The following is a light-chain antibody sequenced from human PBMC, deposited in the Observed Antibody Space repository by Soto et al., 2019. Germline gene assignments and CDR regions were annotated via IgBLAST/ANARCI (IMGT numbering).Light chain of an antibody. Sequence: EIIMTQSPATLSVSPGERATLSCRASQRVSSNLAWYQQKPGQPPRLLIYGAATRATDVPARFSGSGSWTEFILIIISRQSADDAVFYCQQYSSWPSGTFGQGTRLEIK. V-gene: IGKV3-15*01. CDR2: GAA. J-gene: IGKJ5*01. CDR1: QRVSSN. CDR3: QQYSSWPSGT.